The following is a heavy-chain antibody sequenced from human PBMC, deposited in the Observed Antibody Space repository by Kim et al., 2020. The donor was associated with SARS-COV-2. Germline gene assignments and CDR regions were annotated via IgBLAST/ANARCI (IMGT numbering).Heavy chain of an antibody. V-gene: IGHV1-3*01. J-gene: IGHJ4*02. D-gene: IGHD6-19*01. CDR2: NT. CDR3: ARGSGWAFDY. Sequence: NTKFSQKFQGRVTITMDTSASTAYMELTSLRSEDTSIYYCARGSGWAFDYWGQGTLVTVSS.